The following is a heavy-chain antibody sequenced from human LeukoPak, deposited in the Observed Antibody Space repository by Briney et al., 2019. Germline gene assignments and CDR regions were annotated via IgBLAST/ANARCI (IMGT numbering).Heavy chain of an antibody. D-gene: IGHD6-13*01. CDR1: GGTFSSYA. V-gene: IGHV1-69*13. CDR3: ARDLPGIAAAGSLGWFDP. Sequence: SVKVSCKASGGTFSSYAISWVRQAPGQGLEWMGGIIPIFGTANYAQKFQGRVTITADESTSTAYMELSSLRSEDTAVYYCARDLPGIAAAGSLGWFDPWGQGTLVTVSS. J-gene: IGHJ5*02. CDR2: IIPIFGTA.